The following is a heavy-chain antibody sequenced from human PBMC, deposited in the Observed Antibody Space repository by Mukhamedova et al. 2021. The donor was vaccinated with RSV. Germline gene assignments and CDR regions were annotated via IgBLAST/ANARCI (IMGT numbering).Heavy chain of an antibody. CDR3: ASGLSVCSTTNCCEFDY. D-gene: IGHD2-2*01. CDR1: SDYD. CDR2: ISYHERNK. Sequence: SDYDMHWVRQAPGMGLEWVAVISYHERNKYFADSVKGRFTISRDNSKNTLYLQIDSLRAQDTAVYWCASGLSVCSTTNCCEFDY. V-gene: IGHV3-30*03. J-gene: IGHJ4*01.